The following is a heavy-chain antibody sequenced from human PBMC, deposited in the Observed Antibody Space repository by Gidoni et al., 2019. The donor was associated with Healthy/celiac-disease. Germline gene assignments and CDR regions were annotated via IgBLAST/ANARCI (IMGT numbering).Heavy chain of an antibody. CDR1: GFTFSSYW. D-gene: IGHD3-3*01. CDR3: AREYYDFWSGYSEYDAFDI. CDR2: IKQDGSEK. V-gene: IGHV3-7*01. J-gene: IGHJ3*02. Sequence: EVQLVESGGGLVQPGGSLRLSCAASGFTFSSYWMSWVRQAPGKGLEWVANIKQDGSEKYYVDSGKGRFTISRDNAKNSLYLQMNSLRAEDTAVYYCAREYYDFWSGYSEYDAFDIWGQGTMVTVSS.